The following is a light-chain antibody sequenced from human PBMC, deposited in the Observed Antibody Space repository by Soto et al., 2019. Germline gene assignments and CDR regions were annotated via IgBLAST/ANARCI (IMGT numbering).Light chain of an antibody. J-gene: IGLJ2*01. CDR2: DVS. CDR3: SSYTGSSTPVV. Sequence: QSALTQPASVSGSPGQSITISCTGTSSDVGGYNYVSLYQQHPGEAPQLIIFDVSNRPSGVSNRFSGSKSGNTASLTISGLQAEDEAEYYCSSYTGSSTPVVFGGGTQLTVL. V-gene: IGLV2-14*01. CDR1: SSDVGGYNY.